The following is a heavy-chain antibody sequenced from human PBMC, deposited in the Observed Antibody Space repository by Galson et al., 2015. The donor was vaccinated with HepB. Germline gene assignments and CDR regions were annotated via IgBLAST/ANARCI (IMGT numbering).Heavy chain of an antibody. J-gene: IGHJ6*02. CDR3: ARVGGHSSGWYWGYYYYGMDV. D-gene: IGHD6-19*01. V-gene: IGHV3-33*01. Sequence: SLRLSCAASGFTFSSYGMHWVRQAPGKGLEWVAVIWYDGSNKYYADSVKGRFTISRDNSKNTLYLQMNSLRAEDTAVYYCARVGGHSSGWYWGYYYYGMDVWGQGTTVTVSS. CDR2: IWYDGSNK. CDR1: GFTFSSYG.